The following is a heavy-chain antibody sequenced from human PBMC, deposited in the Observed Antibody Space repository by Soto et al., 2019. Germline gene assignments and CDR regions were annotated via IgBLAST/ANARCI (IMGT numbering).Heavy chain of an antibody. J-gene: IGHJ6*02. D-gene: IGHD6-13*01. Sequence: GKGLEWIGSIYYSGSTYYNPSLKSRVTISVDTSKNQFSLKLSSVTAADTAVYYCARPYRVAAAGTIGMDVWGQGTTVTVSS. CDR3: ARPYRVAAAGTIGMDV. CDR2: IYYSGST. V-gene: IGHV4-39*01.